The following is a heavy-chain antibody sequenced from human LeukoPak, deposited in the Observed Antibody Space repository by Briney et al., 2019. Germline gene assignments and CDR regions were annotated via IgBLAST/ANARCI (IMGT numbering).Heavy chain of an antibody. CDR3: ARPSGSYFKDYFDY. V-gene: IGHV5-51*01. CDR2: VYAGDSDT. CDR1: GYSFTSYW. D-gene: IGHD3-10*01. J-gene: IGHJ4*02. Sequence: GESLKISFKGSGYSFTSYWIAWVRQMPGKGLEWMGIVYAGDSDTRYSPSFQGEVTNSADKSISTAYLQWSSLKASDTAMYYCARPSGSYFKDYFDYWGQGTLVTVSS.